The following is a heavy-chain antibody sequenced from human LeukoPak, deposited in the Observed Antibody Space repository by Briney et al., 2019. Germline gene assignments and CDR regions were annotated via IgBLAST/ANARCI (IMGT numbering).Heavy chain of an antibody. D-gene: IGHD1-26*01. CDR1: GFTFSSYV. J-gene: IGHJ3*02. V-gene: IGHV3-30*02. CDR2: IHYDGSNK. CDR3: AKGRVRARGYDAFDI. Sequence: PGGSLRLSCVASGFTFSSYVMHWVRQAPGKGLEWVAFIHYDGSNKYYADSVKGRFTISRDNSNTTLYLKMNSLRAENTAVYYSAKGRVRARGYDAFDIWGQGTMVTVSS.